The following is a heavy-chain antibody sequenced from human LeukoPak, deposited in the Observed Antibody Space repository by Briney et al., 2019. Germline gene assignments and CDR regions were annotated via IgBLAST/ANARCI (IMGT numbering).Heavy chain of an antibody. J-gene: IGHJ4*02. CDR1: GFTFSSYA. V-gene: IGHV3-30-3*01. Sequence: GGSLRLSCAASGFTFSSYAMHWVRQAPGKGLEWVAVISYDGSNKYYADSVKGRFTISRDNSKNTLFLQMNSLRAEDTAVYYCAKGGVVPAAIPLDFDYWGQGTLVTVSS. D-gene: IGHD2-2*01. CDR3: AKGGVVPAAIPLDFDY. CDR2: ISYDGSNK.